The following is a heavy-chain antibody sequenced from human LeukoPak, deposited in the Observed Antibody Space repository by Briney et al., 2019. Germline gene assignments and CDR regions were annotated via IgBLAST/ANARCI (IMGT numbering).Heavy chain of an antibody. V-gene: IGHV4-34*01. CDR3: ASRLRQKRPLSRAEADY. J-gene: IGHJ4*02. CDR1: GGSFSGYY. D-gene: IGHD2/OR15-2a*01. Sequence: KPSETLSLTCAVYGGSFSGYYWSWIRQPPGKGLEWIGEINHSGSTNYNPSLKSRVTISVDTSKNQFSLKLSSVTAADTAVYYCASRLRQKRPLSRAEADYWGQGTLVTVSS. CDR2: INHSGST.